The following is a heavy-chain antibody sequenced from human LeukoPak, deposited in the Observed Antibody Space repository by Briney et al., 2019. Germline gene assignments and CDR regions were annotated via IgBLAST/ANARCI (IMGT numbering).Heavy chain of an antibody. CDR1: GGSFSFYY. J-gene: IGHJ4*02. V-gene: IGHV4-34*01. CDR3: ARDSDSGFE. CDR2: INNRGST. D-gene: IGHD3-16*01. Sequence: SETLSLTCAVSGGSFSFYYWHWIRQPPGKGLEWIREINNRGSTQYNPSLRSRVTISVDTSRNHFSLKLTSVTATDTAVYFCARDSDSGFEWGQGTLVTVSS.